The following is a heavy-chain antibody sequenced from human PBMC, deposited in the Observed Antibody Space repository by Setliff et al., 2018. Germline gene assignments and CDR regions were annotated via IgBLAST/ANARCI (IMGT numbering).Heavy chain of an antibody. CDR3: SSYLVS. D-gene: IGHD2-21*01. CDR2: IKEDGSQR. Sequence: PGGSLRLSCAASGFTFSSSAMAWARQAPGKGLEWVANIKEDGSQRNYVDAVRGRFTVSRDNARNLLYLQMNSLRVDDTAVYYCSSYLVSWGQGALVTVSS. V-gene: IGHV3-7*01. J-gene: IGHJ4*02. CDR1: GFTFSSSA.